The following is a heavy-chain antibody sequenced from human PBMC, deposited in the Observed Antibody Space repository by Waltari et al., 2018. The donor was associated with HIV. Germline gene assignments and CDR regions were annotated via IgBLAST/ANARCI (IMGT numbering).Heavy chain of an antibody. V-gene: IGHV4-34*01. CDR2: INHSGST. CDR3: ARGPHSSSWYYYGMDV. J-gene: IGHJ6*02. D-gene: IGHD6-13*01. Sequence: QVQLQQWGAGLLKPSETLSLTCAVYGGSFSGYYWSWIRQPPGKGLEWSGEINHSGSTNHHPSLKSRVTISVSTSKNPFSLKLGSVTAADTAVYYCARGPHSSSWYYYGMDVWGQGTTVTVSS. CDR1: GGSFSGYY.